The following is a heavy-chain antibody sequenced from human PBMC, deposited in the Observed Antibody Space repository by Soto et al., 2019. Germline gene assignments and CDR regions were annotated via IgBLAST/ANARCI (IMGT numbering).Heavy chain of an antibody. J-gene: IGHJ5*02. Sequence: HPGGSLRLSCAASGFSFSIYAISWVRHAPGKGLEWVSSIGGRGGSTYYADSVKGRFTISRDNSKNTVYLQMNSLRVEDTAVYYCAKQGDYDFWSSSNNWLDPWGQGTLVTVSS. CDR3: AKQGDYDFWSSSNNWLDP. CDR2: IGGRGGST. V-gene: IGHV3-23*01. CDR1: GFSFSIYA. D-gene: IGHD3-3*01.